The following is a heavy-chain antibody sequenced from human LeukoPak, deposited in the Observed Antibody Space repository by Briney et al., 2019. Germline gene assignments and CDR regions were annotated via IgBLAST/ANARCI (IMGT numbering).Heavy chain of an antibody. J-gene: IGHJ4*02. V-gene: IGHV3-23*01. CDR3: AKTQGFFDH. Sequence: GSLRLSCAASGFTFSNNGMTWVRQAPGKGMEWVTGISDGGDTTYDAGSVKGRFTVSRDNSKNILYLQMNSLRAEDTAIYYCAKTQGFFDHWGRGSLVTVSS. CDR1: GFTFSNNG. CDR2: ISDGGDTT.